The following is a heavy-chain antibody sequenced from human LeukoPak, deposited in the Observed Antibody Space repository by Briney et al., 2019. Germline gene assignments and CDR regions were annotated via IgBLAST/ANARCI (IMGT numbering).Heavy chain of an antibody. J-gene: IGHJ3*02. CDR3: ARVLSSGYYYGGGPLDI. CDR1: GFTFSSYEM. CDR2: IYHSGST. Sequence: PGGSLRLSCAASGFTFSSYEMNWVRQPPGKGLEWIGDIYHSGSTNYNPSLKSRVTISVDKSKNQFSLKLSSVTAADTAVYYCARVLSSGYYYGGGPLDIWGHGTLVTVSS. D-gene: IGHD3-22*01. V-gene: IGHV4-4*02.